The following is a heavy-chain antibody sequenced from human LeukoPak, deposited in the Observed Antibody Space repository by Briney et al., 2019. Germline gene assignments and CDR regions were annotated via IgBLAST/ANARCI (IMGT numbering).Heavy chain of an antibody. CDR1: GYTFTSYY. J-gene: IGHJ1*01. CDR2: INPNSGGT. D-gene: IGHD3-22*01. Sequence: ASVKVSCKASGYTFTSYYLHWVRQAPGQGPEWMGWINPNSGGTNYAQKFQGRVTMTRDTSISTAYMELNRLRSDDTAEYHCARALYYDSSGYYSSSYYYFQHWGQGTLVTVSS. CDR3: ARALYYDSSGYYSSSYYYFQH. V-gene: IGHV1-2*02.